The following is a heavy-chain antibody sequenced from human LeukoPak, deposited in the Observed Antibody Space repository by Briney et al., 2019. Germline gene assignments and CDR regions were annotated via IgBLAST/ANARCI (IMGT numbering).Heavy chain of an antibody. CDR1: AGFTFSDYW. J-gene: IGHJ4*02. D-gene: IGHD6-19*01. V-gene: IGHV3-7*03. Sequence: PGGSLRLSCAASAGFTFSDYWMNWVRQAPGKGLEWVAIIKQDGREKLYVDSVKGRFTISRDNAKSSLYLQMNSLRAEDTAVYYSVSGIGWLPDYWGQGTLVTVSS. CDR3: VSGIGWLPDY. CDR2: IKQDGREK.